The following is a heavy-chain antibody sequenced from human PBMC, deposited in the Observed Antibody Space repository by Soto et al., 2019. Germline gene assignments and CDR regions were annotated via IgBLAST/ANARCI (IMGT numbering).Heavy chain of an antibody. CDR2: ISGSGGST. D-gene: IGHD3-22*01. V-gene: IGHV3-23*01. J-gene: IGHJ4*02. CDR1: GFTFSSYA. CDR3: AKAGWDMKVVVF. Sequence: EVQLLESGGGLVQPGGSLRLSCAASGFTFSSYAMSWVRQAPGKGLEWVSAISGSGGSTYYADSVKGRFTISRDNAKNRLYLQMTGLRAADAAVYYCAKAGWDMKVVVFWGQGTLVTVSS.